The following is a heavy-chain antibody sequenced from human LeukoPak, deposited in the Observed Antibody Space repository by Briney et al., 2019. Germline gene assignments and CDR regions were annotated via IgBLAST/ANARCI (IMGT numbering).Heavy chain of an antibody. CDR1: GGTFSSYA. J-gene: IGHJ4*02. CDR3: ARGPPVSYSSGWYYFDF. Sequence: LVKVSCKASGGTFSSYAISWVRQAPGQGLEWMGGIIPIFGTANYAQKFQGRVTITADESTSTAYMELSSLRSEDTAVYYCARGPPVSYSSGWYYFDFWGQGTLVTVSS. D-gene: IGHD6-19*01. V-gene: IGHV1-69*01. CDR2: IIPIFGTA.